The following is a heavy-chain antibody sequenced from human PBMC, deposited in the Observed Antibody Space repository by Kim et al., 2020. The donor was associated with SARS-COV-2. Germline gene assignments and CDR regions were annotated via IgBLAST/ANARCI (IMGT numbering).Heavy chain of an antibody. J-gene: IGHJ5*02. V-gene: IGHV3-30*01. Sequence: KGRFTISRDNSKNTLYLQMNSLRAEDTAVYYCAREVRLWSGYEQYNWFDPWGQGTLVTVSS. D-gene: IGHD3-3*01. CDR3: AREVRLWSGYEQYNWFDP.